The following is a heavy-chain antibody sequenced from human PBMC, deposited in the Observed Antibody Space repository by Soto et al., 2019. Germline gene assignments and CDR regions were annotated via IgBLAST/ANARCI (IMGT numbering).Heavy chain of an antibody. CDR2: ISWNSGSI. V-gene: IGHV3-9*01. D-gene: IGHD3-10*01. CDR1: GFTFDDYA. CDR3: AKDIGRFGELSSFDY. J-gene: IGHJ4*02. Sequence: EVQLVESGGGLVQPGRSLRLSCAASGFTFDDYAMHWVRQAPGKGLEWVSGISWNSGSIGYADSVKGRFTISRDNAKNSLYLQMNSLRPEDTALYYCAKDIGRFGELSSFDYWGQGTLVTVSS.